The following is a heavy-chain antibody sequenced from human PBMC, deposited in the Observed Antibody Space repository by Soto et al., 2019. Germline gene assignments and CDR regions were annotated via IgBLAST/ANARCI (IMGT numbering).Heavy chain of an antibody. CDR3: IPFAGAARD. J-gene: IGHJ4*02. V-gene: IGHV3-15*07. CDR1: GFTFSDFY. CDR2: IKSNSHGETR. D-gene: IGHD3-16*01. Sequence: EIQLVESGGGLVKPGGSLRLSCAASGFTFSDFYMNWVRQAPGRGLEWVGRIKSNSHGETREYSAPVKGRFTISRDDSNNTLYLQMKSLKIEDTAVNYCIPFAGAARDWGQGTLVPVSS.